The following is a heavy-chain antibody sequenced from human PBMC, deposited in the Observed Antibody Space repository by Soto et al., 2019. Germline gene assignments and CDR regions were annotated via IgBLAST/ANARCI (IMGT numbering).Heavy chain of an antibody. CDR3: VRYCSTTLCNGVATRTFDY. Sequence: EVQLLESGGGLVQPGGSLRLSCAASGFTFSSYAMSWVRQAPGKGLEWVSAISGSGGSTYYADSVKGRFTISRDNTRNPLYLQMNSLRDEDTALYYCVRYCSTTLCNGVATRTFDYWGQGTLVTVSS. V-gene: IGHV3-23*01. J-gene: IGHJ4*02. D-gene: IGHD2-2*01. CDR2: ISGSGGST. CDR1: GFTFSSYA.